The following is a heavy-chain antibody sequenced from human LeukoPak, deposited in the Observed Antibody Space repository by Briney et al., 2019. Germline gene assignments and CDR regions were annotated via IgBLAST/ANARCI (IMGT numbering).Heavy chain of an antibody. D-gene: IGHD2-21*02. Sequence: PGGSLRLSCAASGFTLSYAWMNWVRQAPGKGLEWVGRVKSKTDGGTTDYAAPVKGRFTISRDDSKNTLYLQMNSLKTEDTAVYYCTTTVPYCGGDCRRGGWGQGTLVTVSS. CDR1: GFTLSYAW. CDR2: VKSKTDGGTT. V-gene: IGHV3-15*01. CDR3: TTTVPYCGGDCRRGG. J-gene: IGHJ4*02.